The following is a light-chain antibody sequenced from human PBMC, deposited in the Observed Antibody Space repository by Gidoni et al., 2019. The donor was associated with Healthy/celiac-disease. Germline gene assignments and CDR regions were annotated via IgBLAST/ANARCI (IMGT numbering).Light chain of an antibody. Sequence: AIRRTQSPSSLSASTGDRVTITCRSSQGISSYLAWYQQKPGKAPKLLIYAASTLQSGVPSRFSGSGSGTDFTLTISCLQSEDFATYYCQQYYSYPPFTFGPXTKVDIK. CDR3: QQYYSYPPFT. V-gene: IGKV1-8*01. CDR1: QGISSY. J-gene: IGKJ3*01. CDR2: AAS.